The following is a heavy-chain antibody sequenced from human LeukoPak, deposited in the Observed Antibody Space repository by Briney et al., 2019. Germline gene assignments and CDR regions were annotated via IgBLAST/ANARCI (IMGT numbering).Heavy chain of an antibody. CDR3: ARDRLPSSVVVVAAYDELDY. J-gene: IGHJ4*02. CDR1: GYTFTGYY. D-gene: IGHD2-15*01. CDR2: INPNSGGT. Sequence: ASVKVSCKASGYTFTGYYMHWVRQAPGQGLEWMGWINPNSGGTNYAQKFQGRVTMTGDTSISTAYMELSRLRSDDTAVYYCARDRLPSSVVVVAAYDELDYWGQGTLVTVSS. V-gene: IGHV1-2*02.